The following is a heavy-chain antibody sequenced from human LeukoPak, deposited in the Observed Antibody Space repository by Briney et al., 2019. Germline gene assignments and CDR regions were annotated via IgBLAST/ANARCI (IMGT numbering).Heavy chain of an antibody. D-gene: IGHD3-10*01. CDR3: AVGSYYFDY. J-gene: IGHJ4*02. CDR1: GFTFSTYA. CDR2: ISGSSAST. Sequence: GGSLRLSCAASGFTFSTYAMDWVRQAPGKGLEWVSGISGSSASTYYADSVKGRFTISRDNSKNTLYVQMNSLRAEDTAVYYCAVGSYYFDYWGQGTLVTVSS. V-gene: IGHV3-23*01.